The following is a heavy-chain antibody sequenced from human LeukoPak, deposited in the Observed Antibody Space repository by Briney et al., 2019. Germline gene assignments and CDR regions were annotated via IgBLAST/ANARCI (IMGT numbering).Heavy chain of an antibody. CDR3: ARDHDGRYYFDY. V-gene: IGHV1-46*01. CDR1: GYTFTSYY. D-gene: IGHD5-24*01. Sequence: ASVKVSCKASGYTFTSYYMHWVRQAPGQGLEWMGIINPSGGSTSYAQKFQGRVTMTRDMSTSTVYMELSSLRSEDTAVHYCARDHDGRYYFDYWGQGTLVTVSS. J-gene: IGHJ4*02. CDR2: INPSGGST.